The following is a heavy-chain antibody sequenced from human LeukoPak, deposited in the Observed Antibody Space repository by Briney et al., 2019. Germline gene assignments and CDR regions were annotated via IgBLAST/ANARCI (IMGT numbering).Heavy chain of an antibody. J-gene: IGHJ5*02. V-gene: IGHV2-5*01. D-gene: IGHD3-10*01. CDR2: IYWNDDK. CDR3: AHTGLYGSGSYRVDP. Sequence: SGPTLVKPTQSLTLTCTFSGFSLSTSGVGVGWIRQPPGKALEWLALIYWNDDKLYSPSLKSRLTITKDTSKNQVVLTMTNMDPVDTATYYRAHTGLYGSGSYRVDPWGQGTLVAVSS. CDR1: GFSLSTSGVG.